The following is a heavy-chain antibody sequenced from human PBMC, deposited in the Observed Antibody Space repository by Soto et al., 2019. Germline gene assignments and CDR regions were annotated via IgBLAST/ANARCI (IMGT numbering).Heavy chain of an antibody. CDR3: ARGHDSYRRYGMDV. D-gene: IGHD3-16*02. J-gene: IGHJ6*02. CDR2: INHSGST. V-gene: IGHV4-34*01. Sequence: SETLSLTCAVYGGSFSGYYWSWIRQPPGKGLEWIGEINHSGSTNYNPSLKSRVTISVDTAKNQFSLKLSSVTAADTAVYYCARGHDSYRRYGMDVWGQGTTVTVSS. CDR1: GGSFSGYY.